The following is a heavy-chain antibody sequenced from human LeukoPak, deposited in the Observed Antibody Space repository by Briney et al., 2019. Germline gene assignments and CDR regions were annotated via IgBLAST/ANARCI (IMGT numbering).Heavy chain of an antibody. CDR1: GGSFSGYY. CDR2: INHSGST. D-gene: IGHD3-10*01. V-gene: IGHV4-34*01. Sequence: SETLSLTCAVYGGSFSGYYWSWIRQPPGKGLEWIGKINHSGSTNYNPSLKSRVTISVDTSKNQFSLKLSSVTAADTAVYYCARGRRMVRGVIRNWFDPWGQGTLVTVSS. J-gene: IGHJ5*02. CDR3: ARGRRMVRGVIRNWFDP.